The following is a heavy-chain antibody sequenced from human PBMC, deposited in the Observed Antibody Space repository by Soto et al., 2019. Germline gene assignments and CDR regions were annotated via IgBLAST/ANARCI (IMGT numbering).Heavy chain of an antibody. CDR2: IYYSGST. D-gene: IGHD3-16*02. V-gene: IGHV4-30-4*01. CDR3: ASFLYDYVWGSYRYTPRDYFDY. J-gene: IGHJ4*02. Sequence: CNRQPPGKGLEWIGYIYYSGSTYYNPSLKSRVTISVDTSKNQFSLKLSSVTAADTAVYYCASFLYDYVWGSYRYTPRDYFDYWGQGTLVTVSS.